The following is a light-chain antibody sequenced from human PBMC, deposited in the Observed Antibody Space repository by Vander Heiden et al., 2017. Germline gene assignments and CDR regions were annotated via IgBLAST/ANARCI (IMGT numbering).Light chain of an antibody. CDR3: QQSVLVPYP. V-gene: IGKV1-33*01. J-gene: IGKJ3*01. CDR2: EAT. Sequence: DIYLTQSSSSLSASIGDRVTITRQASQDMTYRLNWYQQKPGKATKVLIYEATNLETGVPSRFSGSGSGTQFSFIISRLKPEAIATYYCQQSVLVPYPFGPGTTVD. CDR1: QDMTYR.